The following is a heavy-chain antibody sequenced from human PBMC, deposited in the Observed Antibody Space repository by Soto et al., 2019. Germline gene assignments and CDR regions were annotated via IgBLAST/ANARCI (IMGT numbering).Heavy chain of an antibody. CDR1: GFTFSSYG. D-gene: IGHD3-3*01. CDR3: ARDERFLEWLFVSGPSEYFQH. CDR2: IWYDGSNK. V-gene: IGHV3-33*01. Sequence: GGSLRLSCAASGFTFSSYGMHWVRQAPGKGLEWVAVIWYDGSNKYYADSVKGRFTISRDNSKNTLYLQMNSLRAEDTAVYYCARDERFLEWLFVSGPSEYFQHWGQGTLVTVSS. J-gene: IGHJ1*01.